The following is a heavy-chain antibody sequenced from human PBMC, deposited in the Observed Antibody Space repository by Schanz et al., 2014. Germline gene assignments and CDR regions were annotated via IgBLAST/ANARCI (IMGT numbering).Heavy chain of an antibody. J-gene: IGHJ3*02. Sequence: EVQLVESGGGLVQPGGSLRLSCAASGYTFSSNAMSWVRQAPGKGLEWVSTISGSGGSTYYADSVKGRFTISRDNSKNTVHLQMNSLRAEDTAVYFCAKDRWRATVMVDAFDIWGQGTTVTVSS. D-gene: IGHD4-4*01. V-gene: IGHV3-23*04. CDR3: AKDRWRATVMVDAFDI. CDR2: ISGSGGST. CDR1: GYTFSSNA.